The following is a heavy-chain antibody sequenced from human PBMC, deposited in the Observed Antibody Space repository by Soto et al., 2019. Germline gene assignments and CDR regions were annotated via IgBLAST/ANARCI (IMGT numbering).Heavy chain of an antibody. Sequence: PGGSLRLSSAASGFTFSSVAMAWVRQSPGKGLEWVSSTTDSGGSTDYADSVKGRFTISRDNSRNTLYLQTNSLRADDSAVYYCAKLYWNPRYFDYWGQGTRVTVSS. J-gene: IGHJ4*02. D-gene: IGHD1-1*01. V-gene: IGHV3-23*01. CDR2: TTDSGGST. CDR1: GFTFSSVA. CDR3: AKLYWNPRYFDY.